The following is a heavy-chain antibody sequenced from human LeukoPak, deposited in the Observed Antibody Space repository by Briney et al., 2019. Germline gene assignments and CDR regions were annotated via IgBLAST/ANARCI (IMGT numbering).Heavy chain of an antibody. CDR2: ISYDGSNK. D-gene: IGHD2-2*01. Sequence: PGGSLRLSCAASGFTFSSYAMHWVRQAPGKGPEWVAVISYDGSNKYYADSVKGRFTISRDNSKNTLYLQMNSLRAEDTAVYYCARIVVVPAAPDAFDIWGQGTMVTVSS. V-gene: IGHV3-30-3*01. CDR3: ARIVVVPAAPDAFDI. CDR1: GFTFSSYA. J-gene: IGHJ3*02.